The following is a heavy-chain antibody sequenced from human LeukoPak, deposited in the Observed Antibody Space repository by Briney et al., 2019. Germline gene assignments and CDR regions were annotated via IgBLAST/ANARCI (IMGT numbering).Heavy chain of an antibody. CDR3: ARIILTGTYPDYCDY. V-gene: IGHV3-7*03. Sequence: GGSLRLSCSASGFTFSNYWMSWVRQAPGKGLEYVAYIKQDGSDKHYVDSVKGRFTISRDNAKNSLSLQMNSLRAEDTAVYYCARIILTGTYPDYCDYWGQGTLVSVSS. J-gene: IGHJ4*02. D-gene: IGHD3-9*01. CDR1: GFTFSNYW. CDR2: IKQDGSDK.